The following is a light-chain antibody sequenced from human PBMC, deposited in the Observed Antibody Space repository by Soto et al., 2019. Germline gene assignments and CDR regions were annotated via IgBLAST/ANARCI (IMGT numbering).Light chain of an antibody. CDR1: QSIRNY. J-gene: IGKJ4*01. V-gene: IGKV3-11*01. Sequence: EIVLTQSPATLSLSAGERATLSCRASQSIRNYLAWYQQKPGQAPRLLIYDASNRATGIPARFSGSGSETDFTLTISSLEPEDSAVYYCQQRSNWPSLTFGGGTKVDIK. CDR3: QQRSNWPSLT. CDR2: DAS.